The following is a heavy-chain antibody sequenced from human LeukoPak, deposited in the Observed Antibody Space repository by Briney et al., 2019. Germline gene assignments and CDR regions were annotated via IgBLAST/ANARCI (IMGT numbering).Heavy chain of an antibody. CDR1: GFTFSSYG. V-gene: IGHV3-33*01. D-gene: IGHD2-2*01. Sequence: GRSLRLSCAASGFTFSSYGMHWVRQAPGKGLEWVAVIWYDGSNKYYADSVKGRFTISRDNSKNTLYLQMNSLRDEDTAVYYCARSIVLSPAAPYIWFDPWGQGTLVTVSS. CDR3: ARSIVLSPAAPYIWFDP. J-gene: IGHJ5*02. CDR2: IWYDGSNK.